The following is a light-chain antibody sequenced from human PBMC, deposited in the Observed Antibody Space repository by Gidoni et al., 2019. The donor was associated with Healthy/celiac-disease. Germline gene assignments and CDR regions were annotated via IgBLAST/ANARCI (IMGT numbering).Light chain of an antibody. J-gene: IGKJ1*01. CDR3: QQYNNWPPKT. Sequence: EIVLPHSPAPLSVSPGERATLSCRASQSVSSNLAWYQQKPGQAPRLLIYGASTRATGIPARFSGSGSGTEFTLTISSLQSEDFAVYYCQQYNNWPPKTFGQGTKVEIK. V-gene: IGKV3-15*01. CDR1: QSVSSN. CDR2: GAS.